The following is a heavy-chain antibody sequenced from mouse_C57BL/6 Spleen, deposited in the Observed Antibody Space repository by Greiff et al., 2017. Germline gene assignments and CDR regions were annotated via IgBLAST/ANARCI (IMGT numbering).Heavy chain of an antibody. D-gene: IGHD4-1*02. CDR1: GYTFTSYW. Sequence: QVHVKQSGAELVKPGASVKLSCKASGYTFTSYWMHWVKQRPGQGLEWIGMIHPNSGSTNYNEKFKSKATVTVDKSSSTAYMQLSSLTSEDSAVYYCAQLGRAYWGQGTLVTVSA. J-gene: IGHJ3*01. CDR2: IHPNSGST. CDR3: AQLGRAY. V-gene: IGHV1-64*01.